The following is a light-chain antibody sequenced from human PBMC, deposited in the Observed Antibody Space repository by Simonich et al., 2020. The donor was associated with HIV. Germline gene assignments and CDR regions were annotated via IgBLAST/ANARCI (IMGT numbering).Light chain of an antibody. V-gene: IGKV3-15*01. CDR2: GAS. J-gene: IGKJ4*01. Sequence: EIVMTQSPVTLSVSPGERATLSCRPSQSVSSNLAGYQQKPGQAPRLLIDGASIRATGIPARFSGSGSGTEFTLTINSMQSEDFAVYYCQQYDKWPPVLAFGGGTKVEIK. CDR3: QQYDKWPPVLA. CDR1: QSVSSN.